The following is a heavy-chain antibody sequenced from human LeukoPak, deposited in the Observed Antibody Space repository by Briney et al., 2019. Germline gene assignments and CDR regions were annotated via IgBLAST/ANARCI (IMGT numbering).Heavy chain of an antibody. Sequence: ETLSLTCSVSGGSVRTYYWSWIRQPAGKGLEWIGRIYISGSTNYNPSLKSRVTISVDTSKNQFSLKLSSVTAADTAVYYCARRPIRRDGYNFAFDIWGQGTMVTVSS. CDR2: IYISGST. V-gene: IGHV4-4*07. CDR3: ARRPIRRDGYNFAFDI. CDR1: GGSVRTYY. D-gene: IGHD5-12*01. J-gene: IGHJ3*02.